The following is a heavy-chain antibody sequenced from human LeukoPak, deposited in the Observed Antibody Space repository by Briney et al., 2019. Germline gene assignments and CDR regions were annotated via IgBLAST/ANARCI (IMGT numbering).Heavy chain of an antibody. Sequence: GGSLRLSCAASGFTFSAFWMSWVRQAPGKGLEWVANIKQDESEKYYVDSVKGRFAISRDNAKNSLYLQMNSLRAEDTAVYFCARLRYNYGYHLDYWGQGTLVTVSS. V-gene: IGHV3-7*01. J-gene: IGHJ4*01. D-gene: IGHD5-18*01. CDR2: IKQDESEK. CDR1: GFTFSAFW. CDR3: ARLRYNYGYHLDY.